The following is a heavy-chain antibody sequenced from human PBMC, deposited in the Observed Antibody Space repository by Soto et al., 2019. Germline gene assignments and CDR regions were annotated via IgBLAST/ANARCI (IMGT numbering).Heavy chain of an antibody. CDR1: GFTFSSYG. CDR3: AKDHVDYGDYFDY. CDR2: ISYDGSKK. J-gene: IGHJ4*02. D-gene: IGHD4-17*01. V-gene: IGHV3-30*18. Sequence: PGGSLRLSCAASGFTFSSYGMHWVRQAPGKGLEWVAVISYDGSKKYYAEPVKGRFTISRDNSKNTLYLQMNSLRAEDTAVYYCAKDHVDYGDYFDYWGQGTLVTVSS.